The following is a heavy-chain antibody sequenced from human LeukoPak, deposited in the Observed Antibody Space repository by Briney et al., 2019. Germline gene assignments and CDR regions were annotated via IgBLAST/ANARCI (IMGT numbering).Heavy chain of an antibody. CDR2: INSDSNYI. Sequence: PGGSLRLSCAASEFTFSYYWMHWVRQAPGKGLEWVSSINSDSNYIYYADSVQGRFTISRDNAKNSLYLQMNSLRAEDTAVYYCAVAYYYGSGDAFDIWGQGTKVTVSS. CDR1: EFTFSYYW. CDR3: AVAYYYGSGDAFDI. J-gene: IGHJ3*02. V-gene: IGHV3-21*01. D-gene: IGHD3-10*01.